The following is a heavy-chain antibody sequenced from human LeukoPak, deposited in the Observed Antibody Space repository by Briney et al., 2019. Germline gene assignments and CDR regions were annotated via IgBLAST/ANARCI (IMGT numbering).Heavy chain of an antibody. J-gene: IGHJ4*02. Sequence: SVKVSSKASAGTFSSYAISWVRQAPRQGLEWMGRIIPILGTANYAQKSHGRGTITTDESTSTAYIELSSLGSEDTAVYYCASAILDGYNDMYFDYWGQGTLVTVSS. V-gene: IGHV1-69*11. D-gene: IGHD5-24*01. CDR1: AGTFSSYA. CDR3: ASAILDGYNDMYFDY. CDR2: IIPILGTA.